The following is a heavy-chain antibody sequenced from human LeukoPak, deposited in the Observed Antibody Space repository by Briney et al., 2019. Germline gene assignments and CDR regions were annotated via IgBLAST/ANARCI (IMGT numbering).Heavy chain of an antibody. Sequence: GGSLRLSCAASGFTFSSYSMTWVRQAPGKGLEWVSSISSSSSYIYYADSVKGRFTISRDNAKNSLYLQMNSLRAEDTAVYYCARDLVVGATIYYFDYWGQGTLVTVSS. J-gene: IGHJ4*02. CDR1: GFTFSSYS. V-gene: IGHV3-21*01. CDR3: ARDLVVGATIYYFDY. D-gene: IGHD1-26*01. CDR2: ISSSSSYI.